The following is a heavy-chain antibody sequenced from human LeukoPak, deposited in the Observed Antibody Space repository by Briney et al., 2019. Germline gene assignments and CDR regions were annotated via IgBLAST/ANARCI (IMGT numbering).Heavy chain of an antibody. J-gene: IGHJ6*02. V-gene: IGHV4-59*01. Sequence: SQTLSLTCTVSGGSISSYYWSWIRQPPGKGLEWIGYIYYSGSTNYNPSLKSRVTISVDTSKNQFSLKLSSVTAADTAVYYCARGPLAPAARSYYYYGMDVWGQGTTVTVSS. CDR2: IYYSGST. CDR3: ARGPLAPAARSYYYYGMDV. CDR1: GGSISSYY. D-gene: IGHD6-6*01.